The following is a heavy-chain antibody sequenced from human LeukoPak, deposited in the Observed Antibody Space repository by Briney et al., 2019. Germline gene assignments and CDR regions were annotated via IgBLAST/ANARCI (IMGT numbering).Heavy chain of an antibody. J-gene: IGHJ6*03. V-gene: IGHV3-30*02. CDR3: AKGSFYCTSSTCPQYYYYMDV. D-gene: IGHD2/OR15-2a*01. CDR1: GFTFTRYG. Sequence: GGSLRLSCAASGFTFTRYGMHWVRQAPGKGLEWEAFVRYDGSEKYYADSVKGRFTISRDDSRNTVFLQMNSLTAEDTAVYYCAKGSFYCTSSTCPQYYYYMDVWGKGTTVTVSS. CDR2: VRYDGSEK.